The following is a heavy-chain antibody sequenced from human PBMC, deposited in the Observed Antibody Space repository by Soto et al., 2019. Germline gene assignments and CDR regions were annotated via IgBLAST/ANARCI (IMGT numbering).Heavy chain of an antibody. CDR1: GGSLSSGSYY. CDR3: ASVYCDMAGKSSGRYRGFDY. CDR2: IYYSGSS. V-gene: IGHV4-61*01. J-gene: IGHJ4*02. Sequence: WETLSLTCTVSGGSLSSGSYYWSWIRQPPGKGLEWIGYIYYSGSSNYNPSLKSRVTISVDTSKNQFSLKLSSVTAADTAMYYCASVYCDMAGKSSGRYRGFDYWGQGTLVTVSS. D-gene: IGHD6-19*01.